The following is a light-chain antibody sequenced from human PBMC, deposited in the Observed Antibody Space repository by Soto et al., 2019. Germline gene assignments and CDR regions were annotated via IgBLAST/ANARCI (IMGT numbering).Light chain of an antibody. CDR3: QVYDYVSAGFT. J-gene: IGKJ3*01. V-gene: IGKV1-33*01. Sequence: DIQMTQSPSSLSASIGDRVTITCQASQDIRQYLNWYQQKPGKAPKLLIYDASRLETGVPSTFSGSGTGTDFTVTVSSLRPEDIATYYCQVYDYVSAGFTFGPGTKVDLK. CDR1: QDIRQY. CDR2: DAS.